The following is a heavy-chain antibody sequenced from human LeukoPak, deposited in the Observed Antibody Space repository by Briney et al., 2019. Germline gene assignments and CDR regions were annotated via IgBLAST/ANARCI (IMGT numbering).Heavy chain of an antibody. D-gene: IGHD4-17*01. CDR2: ISGSGGST. CDR3: AKVKYGDYFSGYNWFDP. V-gene: IGHV3-23*01. CDR1: GFTFSSYA. J-gene: IGHJ5*02. Sequence: PGGSLRLSCAASGFTFSSYAMSWVRQAPGKGLEWVSAISGSGGSTYYADSVKGRFTISRDNSKNTLYLQMNSLRAEDTAVYYCAKVKYGDYFSGYNWFDPWGQGTLVTVSS.